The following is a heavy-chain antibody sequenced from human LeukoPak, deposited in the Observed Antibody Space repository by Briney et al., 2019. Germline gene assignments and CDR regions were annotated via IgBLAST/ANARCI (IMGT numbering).Heavy chain of an antibody. CDR2: ISGSAGST. CDR1: GFTFSNYG. D-gene: IGHD2/OR15-2a*01. V-gene: IGHV3-23*01. CDR3: AKGSDNHVFFFEH. J-gene: IGHJ4*02. Sequence: GGSLRLSCAASGFTFSNYGMSWVRQPPGKGLEWVASISGSAGSTYSADSVKGRFTVSRDNSKNMLFLEMTSLRGEDSALYYCAKGSDNHVFFFEHWGQGALVTVSS.